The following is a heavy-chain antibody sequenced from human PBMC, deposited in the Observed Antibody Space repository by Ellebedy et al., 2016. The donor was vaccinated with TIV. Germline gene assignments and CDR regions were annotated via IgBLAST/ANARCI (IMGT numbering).Heavy chain of an antibody. V-gene: IGHV5-51*01. CDR1: GYSFTSYW. CDR3: ARRITMVRGVIRETYAFDI. D-gene: IGHD3-10*01. Sequence: KVSCKGSGYSFTSYWIGWVRQMPGKGLEWMGIIYPGDSDTRYSPSFQGQVTIPADKSISTAYLQWSSLKASDTAMYYCARRITMVRGVIRETYAFDIWGQGTMVTVSS. CDR2: IYPGDSDT. J-gene: IGHJ3*02.